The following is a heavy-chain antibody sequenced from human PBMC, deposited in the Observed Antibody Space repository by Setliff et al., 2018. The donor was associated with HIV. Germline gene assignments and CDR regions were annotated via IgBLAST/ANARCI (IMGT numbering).Heavy chain of an antibody. CDR2: INPNSGGT. CDR3: ARDLYSSYCSSTSCYTIFQH. V-gene: IGHV1-2*04. CDR1: GYTFTGYY. Sequence: ASVKVSCKASGYTFTGYYMHWVRQAPGQGLEWMGWINPNSGGTNYAQKFQGWVTMTRDTSISTAYMELNSLRAEDTAVYYCARDLYSSYCSSTSCYTIFQHWGQGTLVTVSS. D-gene: IGHD2-2*02. J-gene: IGHJ1*01.